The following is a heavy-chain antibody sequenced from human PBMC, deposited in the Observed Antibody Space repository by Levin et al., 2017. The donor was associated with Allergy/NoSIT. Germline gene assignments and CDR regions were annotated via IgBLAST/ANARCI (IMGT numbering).Heavy chain of an antibody. CDR2: ISRSSAFI. CDR3: ARGGHQLPEDWFDP. V-gene: IGHV3-21*01. CDR1: GFTLSSYS. J-gene: IGHJ5*02. D-gene: IGHD1-1*01. Sequence: PGESLKISCAASGFTLSSYSMNWVRQAPGKGLEWVSSISRSSAFIYYADSVKGRFTISRDNAKNSLFLQMNSLTADDTAVYYCARGGHQLPEDWFDPWGQGTLVTVSS.